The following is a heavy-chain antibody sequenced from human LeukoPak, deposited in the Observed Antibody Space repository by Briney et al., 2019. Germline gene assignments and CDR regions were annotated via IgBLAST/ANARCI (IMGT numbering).Heavy chain of an antibody. CDR1: GGSISSYY. CDR2: IYYSGST. J-gene: IGHJ5*02. V-gene: IGHV4-59*12. CDR3: ARDHGGQAGNWFDP. D-gene: IGHD3-16*01. Sequence: PSETLSLTCTVSGGSISSYYWSWIRQPPGKGLEWIGYIYYSGSTYYNPSLKSRVTISVDTSKNQFSLKLSSVTAADTAVYYCARDHGGQAGNWFDPWGQGTLVTVSS.